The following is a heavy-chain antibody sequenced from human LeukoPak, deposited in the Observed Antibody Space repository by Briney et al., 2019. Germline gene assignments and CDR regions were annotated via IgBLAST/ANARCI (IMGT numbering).Heavy chain of an antibody. J-gene: IGHJ4*02. V-gene: IGHV3-9*01. CDR1: GFTFDDYA. Sequence: PGRSLRLSCAASGFTFDDYAMHWVRQAPGKGLEWVSGISWNSGSIGYADSVKGRFTISRDNAKNSLYLQMNSLRVEDTALYYCAKGGYRSSLGGFDYWGQGTLVTVSS. CDR3: AKGGYRSSLGGFDY. D-gene: IGHD6-13*01. CDR2: ISWNSGSI.